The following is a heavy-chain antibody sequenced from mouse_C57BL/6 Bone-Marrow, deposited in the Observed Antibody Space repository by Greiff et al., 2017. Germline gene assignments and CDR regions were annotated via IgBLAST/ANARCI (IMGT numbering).Heavy chain of an antibody. CDR1: GFSLTSYG. D-gene: IGHD4-1*01. V-gene: IGHV2-2*01. CDR2: IWSGGST. CDR3: ATVNWDGVYFDY. Sequence: VKVVESGPGLVQPSQSLSITCTVSGFSLTSYGVHWVRQSPGKGLEWLGVIWSGGSTDYNAAFISRLSISKDNSKSQVFFKMNSLQADDTAIYYCATVNWDGVYFDYWGQGTTLTVSS. J-gene: IGHJ2*01.